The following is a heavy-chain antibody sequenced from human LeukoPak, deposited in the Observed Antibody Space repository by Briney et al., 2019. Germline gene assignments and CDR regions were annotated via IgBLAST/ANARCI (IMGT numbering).Heavy chain of an antibody. CDR1: GGSISSGYY. D-gene: IGHD6-13*01. CDR3: ARAYRSSWYANWFDP. J-gene: IGHJ5*02. CDR2: IYHSGST. Sequence: SQTLSLTCTVSGGSISSGYYWGWIRQPPEKGLEWIGSIYHSGSTYYNPSLKSRVTISVDTSKNQFSLKLSSVTAADTAVYFCARAYRSSWYANWFDPWGQGTLVTVSS. V-gene: IGHV4-38-2*02.